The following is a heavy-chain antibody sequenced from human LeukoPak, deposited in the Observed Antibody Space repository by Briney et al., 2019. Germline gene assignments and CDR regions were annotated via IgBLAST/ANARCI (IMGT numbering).Heavy chain of an antibody. D-gene: IGHD6-19*01. CDR2: IRYDGSNK. J-gene: IGHJ5*02. CDR1: GFTFSSYG. CDR3: AKDSIAVAGTGNWFDP. V-gene: IGHV3-30*02. Sequence: GGSLRLSCAASGFTFSSYGMHWVRQAPGKGLEWVAFIRYDGSNKYYADSVKGRFTISRDNSKNTLYLQMNSLRAEGTAVYYCAKDSIAVAGTGNWFDPWGQGTLVTVSS.